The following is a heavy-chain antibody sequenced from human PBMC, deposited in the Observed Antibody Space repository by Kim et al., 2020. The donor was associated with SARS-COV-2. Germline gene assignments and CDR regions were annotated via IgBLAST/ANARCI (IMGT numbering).Heavy chain of an antibody. CDR2: ISSSSSYT. CDR3: ARLGYSSGLYYLNY. CDR1: GFTFSDYY. J-gene: IGHJ4*02. Sequence: GGSLRLSCAASGFTFSDYYMSWIRQAPGKGLEWVSYISSSSSYTNDADSVKGRFTISRDNAKNSLYLQMNSLRVEDTAVYYCARLGYSSGLYYLNYWGQGTLVTVSP. V-gene: IGHV3-11*03. D-gene: IGHD2-15*01.